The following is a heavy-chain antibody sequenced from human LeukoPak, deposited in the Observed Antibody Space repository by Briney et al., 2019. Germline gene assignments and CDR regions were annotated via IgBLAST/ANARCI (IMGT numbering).Heavy chain of an antibody. CDR2: ISGSGGST. V-gene: IGHV3-23*01. Sequence: GGSLRLSCTASGFTFSSYAMSWVRQAPGKGLEWVSAISGSGGSTYYADSVKGRFTISRDNSKNTLYLQMNSLRAEDTAVYYCAKVHMVRGVWTAPSYYFDYWGQGTLVTVSS. CDR3: AKVHMVRGVWTAPSYYFDY. J-gene: IGHJ4*02. D-gene: IGHD3-10*01. CDR1: GFTFSSYA.